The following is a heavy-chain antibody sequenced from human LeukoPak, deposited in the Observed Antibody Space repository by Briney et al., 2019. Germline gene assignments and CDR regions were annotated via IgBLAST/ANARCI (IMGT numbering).Heavy chain of an antibody. V-gene: IGHV1-2*02. Sequence: GASVKVSCKPSGYTFTDYHIHWVRQAPGQGLEWMGWINSNSGATNYAQKFQGRVTMTRDTSISTAYMELTRLGSDDTAVYYCARDGSLGYWGQGTLVTVSS. D-gene: IGHD5-12*01. J-gene: IGHJ4*02. CDR2: INSNSGAT. CDR3: ARDGSLGY. CDR1: GYTFTDYH.